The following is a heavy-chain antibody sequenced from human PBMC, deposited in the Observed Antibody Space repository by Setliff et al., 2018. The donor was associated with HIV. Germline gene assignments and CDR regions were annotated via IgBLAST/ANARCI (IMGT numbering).Heavy chain of an antibody. Sequence: PSETLSLTCAVYGGSFSGYYWSWIRQPPGKGLEWIGEISHSGSISYNPSLKSRVTISVDTSKNQFSLKLSSVTAADTAVYYCARQKSITMIVVVIMDWFDPWGQGTLVTVSS. CDR2: ISHSGSI. J-gene: IGHJ5*02. CDR3: ARQKSITMIVVVIMDWFDP. V-gene: IGHV4-34*01. CDR1: GGSFSGYY. D-gene: IGHD3-22*01.